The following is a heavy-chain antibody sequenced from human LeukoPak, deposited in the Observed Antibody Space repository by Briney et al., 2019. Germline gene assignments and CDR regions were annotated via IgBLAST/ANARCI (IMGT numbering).Heavy chain of an antibody. CDR2: INQDGSEK. J-gene: IGHJ4*02. V-gene: IGHV3-7*05. D-gene: IGHD2-2*02. CDR1: GFTFRNSW. CDR3: AREFFRGYTFDY. Sequence: PGGSLRLSCAASGFTFRNSWMSWVRQAPGKGLEWVANINQDGSEKYYVDSVKGRFTISRDNAGNSLYLQMNSLRAEDTAVYSCAREFFRGYTFDYWGQGTLVTVSS.